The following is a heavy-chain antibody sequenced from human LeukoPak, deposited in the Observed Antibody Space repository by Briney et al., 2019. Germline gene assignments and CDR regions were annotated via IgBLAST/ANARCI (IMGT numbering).Heavy chain of an antibody. D-gene: IGHD3-16*01. V-gene: IGHV1-2*02. J-gene: IGHJ4*02. Sequence: EASVKVSCKASGYTFTGYYMHWVRQAPGQGLEWMGWINPNSGGTNYAQKFQGRVTMTRDTSISTAYMELRSLRSDDTAVYYCAREGLGELTLDYWGQGTLVTVSS. CDR2: INPNSGGT. CDR3: AREGLGELTLDY. CDR1: GYTFTGYY.